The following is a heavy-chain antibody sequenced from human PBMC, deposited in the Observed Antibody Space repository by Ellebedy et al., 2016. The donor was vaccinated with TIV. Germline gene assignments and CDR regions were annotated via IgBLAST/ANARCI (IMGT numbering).Heavy chain of an antibody. Sequence: SETLSLXCAVYGGSFSGYYWSWIRQPPGKGLEWIGEINHSGSTNYNPSLKSRVTISVDTSKNQFSLKLSSVTAADTAVYYCARGKLLWERTRNWFDPWGQGTLVTVSS. D-gene: IGHD3-10*01. V-gene: IGHV4-34*01. CDR3: ARGKLLWERTRNWFDP. CDR1: GGSFSGYY. CDR2: INHSGST. J-gene: IGHJ5*02.